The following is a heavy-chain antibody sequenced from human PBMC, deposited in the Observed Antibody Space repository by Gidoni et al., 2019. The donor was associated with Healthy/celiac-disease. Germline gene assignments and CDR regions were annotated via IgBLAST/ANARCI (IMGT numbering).Heavy chain of an antibody. CDR1: VGSISSGSYY. Sequence: QVQLQESGPGLVKPSQTLSLTCTVSVGSISSGSYYWSWIRQPAGKGLEWIGRIYTSGSTNYNPSLKSRVTMSVDTSKNQFSLKLSSVTAADTAVYYCASATVTSYYYYGMDVWGQGTTVTVSS. D-gene: IGHD4-17*01. CDR3: ASATVTSYYYYGMDV. V-gene: IGHV4-61*02. CDR2: IYTSGST. J-gene: IGHJ6*02.